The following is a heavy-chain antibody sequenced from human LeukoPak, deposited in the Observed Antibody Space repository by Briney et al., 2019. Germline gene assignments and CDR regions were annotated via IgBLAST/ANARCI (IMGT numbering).Heavy chain of an antibody. D-gene: IGHD2-8*01. CDR1: GYRFTSYW. CDR2: IDPSDSYT. CDR3: ARHQLLGPCFKGVCSDAFDI. Sequence: GESLKISCKGSGYRFTSYWISWVRQMPGEGLEWMGRIDPSDSYTNHSPSFQGHLTISADKSISTAYLQWSSLKASDTAMYYCARHQLLGPCFKGVCSDAFDIWGQGTMVTVSS. V-gene: IGHV5-10-1*01. J-gene: IGHJ3*02.